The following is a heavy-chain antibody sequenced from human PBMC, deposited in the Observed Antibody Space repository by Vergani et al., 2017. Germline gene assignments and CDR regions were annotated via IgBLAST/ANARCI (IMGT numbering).Heavy chain of an antibody. CDR2: INPNSGGT. Sequence: QVQLVQSGAEVKKPGASVKVSCKASGGTFSSYAISWVRQAPGQGLEWMGWINPNSGGTNYAQKFQGRVTMTRDTSISTVYMELSRLRSDDTAVYYWARERVVGFDYWGQGTLVTVSS. V-gene: IGHV1-2*02. CDR1: GGTFSSYA. CDR3: ARERVVGFDY. D-gene: IGHD2-21*01. J-gene: IGHJ4*02.